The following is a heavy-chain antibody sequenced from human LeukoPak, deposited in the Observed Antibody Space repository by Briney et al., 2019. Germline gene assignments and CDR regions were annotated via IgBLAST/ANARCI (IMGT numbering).Heavy chain of an antibody. D-gene: IGHD6-19*01. J-gene: IGHJ4*02. CDR1: GITLSNYG. CDR3: AKVGGGGWFFDY. Sequence: GGSLRLSCAVSGITLSNYGMSWVRQAPGKGLEWVAGISDSGGRTNYADSVKGRFTISRDNPKNTLYLQMNSLRAEDTAVYYRAKVGGGGWFFDYWGQGTLVTVSS. CDR2: ISDSGGRT. V-gene: IGHV3-23*01.